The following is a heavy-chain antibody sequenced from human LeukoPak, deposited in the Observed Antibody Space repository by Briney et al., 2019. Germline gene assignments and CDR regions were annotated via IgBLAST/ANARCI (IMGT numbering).Heavy chain of an antibody. CDR2: IYSGGST. Sequence: PGGSLRLSCAASGFTVSSNYMNWVRQAPGKGLEWVSVIYSGGSTYYADSVKGRFTISRDNSKNTLYLQVNSLRAEDTAVYYCAREAVTRNYFDYWGQGTLVTVSS. CDR3: AREAVTRNYFDY. D-gene: IGHD4-17*01. J-gene: IGHJ4*02. V-gene: IGHV3-53*01. CDR1: GFTVSSNY.